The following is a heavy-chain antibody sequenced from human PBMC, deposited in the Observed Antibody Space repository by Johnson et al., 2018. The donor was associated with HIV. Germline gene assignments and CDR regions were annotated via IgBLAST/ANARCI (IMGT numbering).Heavy chain of an antibody. CDR1: GFTFSSYG. V-gene: IGHV3-30*19. D-gene: IGHD1-26*01. CDR3: ASPSRWSGSYFGGAFDI. J-gene: IGHJ3*02. Sequence: QVQLVESGGGVVQPGRSLRLSCAASGFTFSSYGMHWVRQAPGKGLEWVAVIWYDGSNKYYADSVKGRFTISRDNSKNTLYLQMNSLRAEDTAVYYCASPSRWSGSYFGGAFDIWGQGTMVTVSS. CDR2: IWYDGSNK.